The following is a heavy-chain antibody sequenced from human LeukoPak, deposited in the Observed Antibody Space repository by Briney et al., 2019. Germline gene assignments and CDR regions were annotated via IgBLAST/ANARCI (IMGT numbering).Heavy chain of an antibody. CDR3: ASRGRPPLYYDSRGYPFDY. CDR2: XYHSXST. V-gene: IGHV4-61*05. D-gene: IGHD3-22*01. J-gene: IGHJ4*02. CDR1: GGFITXXXXX. Sequence: TVSGGFITXXXXXXGXXRXPPXXGXXXXGXXYHSXSTNYSPSLKSRVTISVDKSKNQFSLKLRSVTAADTAVYYCASRGRPPLYYDSRGYPFDYWGQGTLVTVSS.